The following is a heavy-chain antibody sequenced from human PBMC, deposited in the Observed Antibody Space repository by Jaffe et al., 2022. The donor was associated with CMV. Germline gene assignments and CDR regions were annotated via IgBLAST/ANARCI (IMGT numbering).Heavy chain of an antibody. J-gene: IGHJ2*01. CDR1: GGSISSSSYY. CDR2: IYYSGST. CDR3: ARRSISSSFSYWYFDL. D-gene: IGHD6-6*01. Sequence: QLQLQESGPGLVKPSETLSLTCTVSGGSISSSSYYWGWIRQPPGKGLEWIGSIYYSGSTYYNPSLKSRVTISVDTSKNQFSLKLSSVTAADTAVYYCARRSISSSFSYWYFDLWGRGTLVTVSS. V-gene: IGHV4-39*01.